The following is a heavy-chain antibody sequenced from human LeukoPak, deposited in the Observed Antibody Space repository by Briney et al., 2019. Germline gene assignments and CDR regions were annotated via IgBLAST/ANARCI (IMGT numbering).Heavy chain of an antibody. V-gene: IGHV1-46*01. Sequence: ASVKVSCKASGYTFTSYDMHWVRQAPGQGLEWMGIINSSGGSTSYAQKFQGRVTITRDTSTSTVYMELSSLRSEDTAVYYCARGDGYNYPVDYWGQGTLVTVSS. CDR1: GYTFTSYD. D-gene: IGHD5-24*01. J-gene: IGHJ4*02. CDR3: ARGDGYNYPVDY. CDR2: INSSGGST.